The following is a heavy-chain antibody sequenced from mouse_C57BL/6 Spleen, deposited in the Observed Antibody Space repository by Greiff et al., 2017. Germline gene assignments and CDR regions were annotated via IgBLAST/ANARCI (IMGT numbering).Heavy chain of an antibody. CDR1: GYSITSGYD. V-gene: IGHV3-1*01. Sequence: EVKVVESGPGMVKPSQSLSLTCTVTGYSITSGYDWHWIRHFPGNKLEWMGYISYSGSTNYNPSLKSRISITHDTSKNHFFLKLNSVTTEDTATYYCARGGYYGNPWYFDVWGTGTTVTVSS. CDR2: ISYSGST. J-gene: IGHJ1*03. CDR3: ARGGYYGNPWYFDV. D-gene: IGHD2-1*01.